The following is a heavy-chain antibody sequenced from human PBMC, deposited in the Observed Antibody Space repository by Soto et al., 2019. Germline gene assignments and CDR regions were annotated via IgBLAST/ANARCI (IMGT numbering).Heavy chain of an antibody. CDR1: GYSFTNYW. D-gene: IGHD1-7*01. V-gene: IGHV5-51*01. Sequence: GESLKISCKGSGYSFTNYWIAWVRQMPGKGLEWMGIIDPGDSHTRYSPSFQGQVTISADKSISTAYLQWSSLKASDTAMYYCARHGIIGTTSWFYPWGQGTLVTVSS. CDR3: ARHGIIGTTSWFYP. J-gene: IGHJ5*02. CDR2: IDPGDSHT.